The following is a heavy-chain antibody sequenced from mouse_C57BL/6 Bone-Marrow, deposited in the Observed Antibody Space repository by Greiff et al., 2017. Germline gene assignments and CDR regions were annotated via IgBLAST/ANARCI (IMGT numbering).Heavy chain of an antibody. V-gene: IGHV1-81*01. J-gene: IGHJ4*01. CDR3: ARGYYYGSSLTMDY. CDR1: GYTFTSYG. D-gene: IGHD1-1*01. CDR2: IYPRSGNT. Sequence: VQLQQSGAELARPGASVKLSCKASGYTFTSYGISWVKQRTGQGLEWIGEIYPRSGNTYYNEKFKGKATLTADKSSSTAYMELRSLTSEDSAVYFCARGYYYGSSLTMDYWGRGTSATVSS.